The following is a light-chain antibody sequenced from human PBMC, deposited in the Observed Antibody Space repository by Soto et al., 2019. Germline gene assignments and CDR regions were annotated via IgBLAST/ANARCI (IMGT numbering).Light chain of an antibody. J-gene: IGKJ1*01. V-gene: IGKV3-20*01. CDR2: GAS. CDR3: QQYDSTPWT. Sequence: EIVLTQSPGTLSLSPGERAALSCRASQSLSSTSLAWYQQKPGHGPRLLIYGASRMATGIPDRFSASESGTDFTLTISSLEHEAFAVYFCQQYDSTPWTFGQGTRVE. CDR1: QSLSSTS.